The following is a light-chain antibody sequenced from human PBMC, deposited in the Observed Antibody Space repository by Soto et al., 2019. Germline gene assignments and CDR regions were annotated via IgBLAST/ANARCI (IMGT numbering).Light chain of an antibody. Sequence: QTVVTQEPSLTVSPGGTGTLTCGSSTGAVTSANYASWFQQKPGQTPRTMISTTNSRHSWTPARFSGSLLGDKAALTLSGVQPEDEADYYCLLYYGGAQLVFCGGTKLTVL. J-gene: IGLJ3*02. CDR3: LLYYGGAQLV. CDR2: TTN. CDR1: TGAVTSANY. V-gene: IGLV7-43*01.